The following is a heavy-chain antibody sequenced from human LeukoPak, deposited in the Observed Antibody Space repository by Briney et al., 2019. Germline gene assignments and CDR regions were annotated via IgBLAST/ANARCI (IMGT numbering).Heavy chain of an antibody. Sequence: PSETLSLTCSVSGGSISAYYWGWIRQPPGKGLEWIGYNYYSGSTNYNPSLRSRVTISADTSKNQFSLKLNSVTAADTAVYYCAKLVQVGITGYYFDYWGQGTLVTVSS. CDR3: AKLVQVGITGYYFDY. CDR1: GGSISAYY. J-gene: IGHJ4*02. D-gene: IGHD1-26*01. CDR2: NYYSGST. V-gene: IGHV4-59*01.